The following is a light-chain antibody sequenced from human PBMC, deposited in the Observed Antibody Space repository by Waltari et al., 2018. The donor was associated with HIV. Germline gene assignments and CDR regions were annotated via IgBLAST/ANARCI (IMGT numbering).Light chain of an antibody. J-gene: IGLJ2*01. CDR2: RNN. CDR1: SSNIGSNY. CDR3: AAWDDSLSAYVV. V-gene: IGLV1-47*01. Sequence: QSVLTQPPSASGTPGQRVTISCSGSSSNIGSNYVYWYQQLPGTAPKLLIFRNNQRPSGVPDRFSCSKSGTSASLAISGLRSEDEAGYYCAAWDDSLSAYVVFGGGTKLTVL.